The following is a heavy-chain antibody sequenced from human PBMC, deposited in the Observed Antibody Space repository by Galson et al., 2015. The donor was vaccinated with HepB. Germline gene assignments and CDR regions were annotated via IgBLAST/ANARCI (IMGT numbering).Heavy chain of an antibody. D-gene: IGHD6-6*01. J-gene: IGHJ4*02. Sequence: SLRLSCAPSAFTFGDYAMSWVRQAPGKGLEWVGFIRSKAYGGTTEYAASVKGRFTISRDDSKSIAYLHMNSLKTEDTAVYYCTRALSIASRPFDYWGQGTLVTVSS. CDR2: IRSKAYGGTT. CDR1: AFTFGDYA. CDR3: TRALSIASRPFDY. V-gene: IGHV3-49*04.